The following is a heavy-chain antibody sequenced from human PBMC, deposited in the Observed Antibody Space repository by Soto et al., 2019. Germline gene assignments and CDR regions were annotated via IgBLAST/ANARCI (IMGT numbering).Heavy chain of an antibody. CDR2: IISSSSYV. CDR3: ARARGHDSSGYYYAYAFDI. CDR1: GFTFISYS. Sequence: LRLSCAASGFTFISYSMNWVRQAPGKGLEWVSSIISSSSYVYYAESVKGRFTISRDNAKNSLYLQLHTLRAEDTAVYYCARARGHDSSGYYYAYAFDIWGPGTMVTGSS. D-gene: IGHD3-22*01. J-gene: IGHJ3*02. V-gene: IGHV3-21*01.